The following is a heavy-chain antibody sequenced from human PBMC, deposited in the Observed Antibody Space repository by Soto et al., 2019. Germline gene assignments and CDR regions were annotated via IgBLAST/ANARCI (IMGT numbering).Heavy chain of an antibody. V-gene: IGHV4-30-4*01. CDR2: IYYSGST. J-gene: IGHJ6*02. CDR1: GCSISRGHYY. CDR3: ARAPYDFWSGSLSPYSPYYYYGMDV. D-gene: IGHD3-3*01. Sequence: SETLSLPYTVSGCSISRGHYYWSWLRQPPGRGLAWIGYIYYSGSTYYNPSLKSRVTISVDTSKNQFSLKLSSVTAADTAVYYCARAPYDFWSGSLSPYSPYYYYGMDVWGQGTKVTVS.